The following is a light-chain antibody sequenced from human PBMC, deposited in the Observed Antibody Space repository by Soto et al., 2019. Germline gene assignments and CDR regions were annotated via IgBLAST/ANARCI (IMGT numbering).Light chain of an antibody. V-gene: IGLV2-14*03. CDR3: SSSISGSAYV. J-gene: IGLJ1*01. CDR2: DVT. CDR1: SRDIGGYNY. Sequence: QSALTQPASVSGSPGQSITISCTGTSRDIGGYNYVSWYKQHPGEPPKLLIYDVTNRPSGISNRFSGSKSGNTASLTISGLQTDDEADYYCSSSISGSAYVFGTGTKVTVL.